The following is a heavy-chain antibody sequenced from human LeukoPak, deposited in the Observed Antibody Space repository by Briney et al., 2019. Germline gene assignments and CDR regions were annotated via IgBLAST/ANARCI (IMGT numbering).Heavy chain of an antibody. Sequence: SQTLSLTCTVSGGSISSGSYFWNWIRQPAGKGLEWIVCIYTSGSTDYNPSLKSRVTISLDTSKNHFSLKLSSVTAADTAVYYCARGGYYDSSGSRDAFDIWGQGTMVTVSS. V-gene: IGHV4-61*02. CDR1: GGSISSGSYF. D-gene: IGHD3-22*01. CDR3: ARGGYYDSSGSRDAFDI. CDR2: IYTSGST. J-gene: IGHJ3*02.